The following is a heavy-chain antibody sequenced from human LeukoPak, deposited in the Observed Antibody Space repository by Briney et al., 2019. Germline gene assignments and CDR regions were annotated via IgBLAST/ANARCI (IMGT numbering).Heavy chain of an antibody. D-gene: IGHD3-22*01. V-gene: IGHV3-30-3*01. J-gene: IGHJ3*02. CDR2: ISYDGSNK. CDR1: GFTFSSYA. CDR3: AREPQTYYYDSSGYYGDAFDI. Sequence: GGSLRLSCAASGFTFSSYAMHGVRQAPGKGLEWVAVISYDGSNKYYADSVKGRFTISRDNSKNTLYLQMNSLRAEDTAVYYCAREPQTYYYDSSGYYGDAFDIWGQGTMVTVSS.